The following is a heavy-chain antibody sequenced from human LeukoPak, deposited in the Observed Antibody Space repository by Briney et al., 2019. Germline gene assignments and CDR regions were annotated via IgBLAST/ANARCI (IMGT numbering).Heavy chain of an antibody. CDR1: GFTFSTYT. CDR2: ISSSRSYI. J-gene: IGHJ3*02. Sequence: GGSLRLSCAASGFTFSTYTMNWVRPAPGKGLEWVSSISSSRSYIYYADSVKGRFTVSRDNAKNSLYLQMNSLRAEDTAVYYCAREDLYPDAFDIWGQGTMVTVSS. V-gene: IGHV3-21*01. CDR3: AREDLYPDAFDI.